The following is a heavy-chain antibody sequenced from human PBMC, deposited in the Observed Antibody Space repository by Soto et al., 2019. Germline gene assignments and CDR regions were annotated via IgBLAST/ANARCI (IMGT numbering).Heavy chain of an antibody. CDR3: TSHDATEQNFVPY. CDR1: GFTFSDAW. CDR2: SKSKAYGGTT. J-gene: IGHJ4*02. V-gene: IGHV3-15*07. Sequence: EVQLVESGGGLVKPGGSLRLSCAASGFTFSDAWMNWARQAPGKGLEWVGRSKSKAYGGTTDYSAPVKGRFTISRYDSTATMYLQMNSLETEDTGVYYCTSHDATEQNFVPYWGQGTLVTVSS. D-gene: IGHD1-7*01.